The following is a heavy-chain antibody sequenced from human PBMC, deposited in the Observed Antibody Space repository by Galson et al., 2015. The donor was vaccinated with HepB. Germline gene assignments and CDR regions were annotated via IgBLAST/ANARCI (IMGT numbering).Heavy chain of an antibody. CDR1: GYTFIDYY. V-gene: IGHV1-2*06. Sequence: SVKVSCKASGYTFIDYYMHWVRQAPGQGLEWMGRVNPLNGGTKFAQKFQGRVSLTTDTSINTAYMELTRLRSDDTAVYYCAYLRQWLAQPFDYWGQGTLVTVSS. D-gene: IGHD6-19*01. CDR3: AYLRQWLAQPFDY. J-gene: IGHJ4*02. CDR2: VNPLNGGT.